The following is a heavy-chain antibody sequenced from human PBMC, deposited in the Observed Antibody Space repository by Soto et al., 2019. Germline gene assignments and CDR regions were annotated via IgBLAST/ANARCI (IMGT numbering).Heavy chain of an antibody. Sequence: ASVKVSCKASGYTFTSYGISWVRQAPGQGLEWMGWISAYNGNTNYAQKLQGRVTMTTDTSTSTAYMELRSLRSDDTAVYYCARDRKGLDYDFTQGSNWFDPWGQGTLVTVSS. D-gene: IGHD3-3*01. V-gene: IGHV1-18*01. CDR2: ISAYNGNT. CDR3: ARDRKGLDYDFTQGSNWFDP. CDR1: GYTFTSYG. J-gene: IGHJ5*02.